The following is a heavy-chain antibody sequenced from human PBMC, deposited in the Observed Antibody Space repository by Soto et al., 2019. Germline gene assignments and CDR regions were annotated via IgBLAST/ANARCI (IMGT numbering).Heavy chain of an antibody. CDR1: AFTFSSYG. Sequence: GGSLRLSCAASAFTFSSYGMHCVRQAPGKGLEWVAVISYDGSNKYYADSVKGRFTISRDNSKNMLYLQKNSLRAEDTAVYYCAKDRRYYDSSGYYYFWGQGNLVTVSS. V-gene: IGHV3-30*18. D-gene: IGHD3-22*01. CDR2: ISYDGSNK. CDR3: AKDRRYYDSSGYYYF. J-gene: IGHJ4*02.